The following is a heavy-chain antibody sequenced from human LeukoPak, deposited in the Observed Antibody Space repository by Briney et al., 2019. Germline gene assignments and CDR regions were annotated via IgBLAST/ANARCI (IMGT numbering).Heavy chain of an antibody. V-gene: IGHV3-21*01. J-gene: IGHJ4*02. CDR2: ISSSSSHI. CDR1: GFTFSSYT. D-gene: IGHD2-8*02. CDR3: ARVVPGTGFFY. Sequence: KSGGSLRLSCAASGFTFSSYTMNWVRQAPGKGLEWVSSISSSSSHIYYADSVKGRFTISRDNAKNSLYLQMSSLRAEDTAVYYCARVVPGTGFFYWGQGTLVTVSS.